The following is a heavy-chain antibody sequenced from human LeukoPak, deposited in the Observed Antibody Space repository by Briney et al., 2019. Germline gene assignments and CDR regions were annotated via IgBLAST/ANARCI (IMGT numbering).Heavy chain of an antibody. CDR3: ARAGYTAYYCFDY. J-gene: IGHJ4*02. V-gene: IGHV3-30-3*01. CDR2: ISYDGSNK. CDR1: GFTFSSYA. Sequence: PGGSLRLSCAASGFTFSSYAIHWVRQAPGKGLEWVAVISYDGSNKYYADSAKGRFTISRDNSKNTLYLQMNSLRAEDTAVYYCARAGYTAYYCFDYWGQGTLVTVSS. D-gene: IGHD3-16*02.